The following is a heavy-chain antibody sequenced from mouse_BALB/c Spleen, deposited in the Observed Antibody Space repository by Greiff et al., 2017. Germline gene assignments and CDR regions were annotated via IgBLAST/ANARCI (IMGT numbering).Heavy chain of an antibody. V-gene: IGHV2-2*02. CDR2: IWSCGST. D-gene: IGHD2-4*01. Sequence: VKLQQSGPGLVQPSQSLSITCTVSGFSLTSYGVHWVRQSPGKGLEWLGVIWSCGSTDCNAAFISRLSISKDNSKSQVFFTMNSLQANDTAIYYCARKGGYDSGFDYWGQGTTLTVSS. CDR3: ARKGGYDSGFDY. CDR1: GFSLTSYG. J-gene: IGHJ2*01.